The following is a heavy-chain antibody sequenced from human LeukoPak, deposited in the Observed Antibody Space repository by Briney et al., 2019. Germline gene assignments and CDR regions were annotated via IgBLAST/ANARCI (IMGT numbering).Heavy chain of an antibody. CDR2: ISPDCSII. D-gene: IGHD2/OR15-2a*01. CDR3: VRDYFASFDC. Sequence: GVSLRLSCAASGFTFSTYWMHWVRQAPGKGLVWVSRISPDCSIISYADSVEGRFTISRDNAKDTLYLQMNSLRADDTAVYYCVRDYFASFDCWGQGTLVTVSS. CDR1: GFTFSTYW. J-gene: IGHJ4*02. V-gene: IGHV3-74*01.